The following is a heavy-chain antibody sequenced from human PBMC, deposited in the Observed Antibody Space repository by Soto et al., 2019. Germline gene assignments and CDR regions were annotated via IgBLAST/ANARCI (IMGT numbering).Heavy chain of an antibody. Sequence: GGSLRLSCVASGFTLGNHWMSWVRQAPGKGLEWLTNIDKIGHEKFYVDSVKGRFTISRDNAKSSVYLQMDSLRAEDTAVYYCARDPEYGNPDYWGQGTLVTVYS. CDR1: GFTLGNHW. CDR3: ARDPEYGNPDY. V-gene: IGHV3-7*01. D-gene: IGHD4-17*01. CDR2: IDKIGHEK. J-gene: IGHJ4*02.